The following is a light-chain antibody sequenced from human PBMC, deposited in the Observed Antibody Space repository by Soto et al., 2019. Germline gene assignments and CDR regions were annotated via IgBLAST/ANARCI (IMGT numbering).Light chain of an antibody. Sequence: EIVMTHDPATLSVSPVERATLSCRASQSVSSNLAWYQQKPGEAPRLLIYGSSNRATGIPARFSGSGSGTEFTLTISSLQSEDFAVYYGQPYNNSHPLTCGQGPDLEIK. V-gene: IGKV3-15*01. CDR1: QSVSSN. CDR3: QPYNNSHPLT. J-gene: IGKJ2*01. CDR2: GSS.